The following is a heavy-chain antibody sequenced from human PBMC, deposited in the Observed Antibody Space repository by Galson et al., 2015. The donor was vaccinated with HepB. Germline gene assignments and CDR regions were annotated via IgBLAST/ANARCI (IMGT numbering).Heavy chain of an antibody. J-gene: IGHJ4*02. D-gene: IGHD4-11*01. CDR1: GYTFTGYY. CDR3: ARPSNSNYAWYYFDY. Sequence: SVKVSCKASGYTFTGYYMHWVRQAPGQGLEWMGWINPNSGGTNYAQKFQGRVTMTRDTSISTAYMELSRLRSDDTAVYYCARPSNSNYAWYYFDYWGQGTLVTVSS. CDR2: INPNSGGT. V-gene: IGHV1-2*02.